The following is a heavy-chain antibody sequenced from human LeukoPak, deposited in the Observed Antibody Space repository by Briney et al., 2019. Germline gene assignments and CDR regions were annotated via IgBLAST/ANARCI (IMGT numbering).Heavy chain of an antibody. CDR1: GFTFSNYW. D-gene: IGHD3-16*01. V-gene: IGHV3-7*01. Sequence: PGGSLRLSCAASGFTFSNYWMSWVRQAPGKGLEWVANIKQDGSEKYYVDSVKGRFTISRDNAKNSLYLQMNSLRAEDTAVYYCARVWGNNWFDPWGQGTLVTVSS. CDR2: IKQDGSEK. J-gene: IGHJ5*02. CDR3: ARVWGNNWFDP.